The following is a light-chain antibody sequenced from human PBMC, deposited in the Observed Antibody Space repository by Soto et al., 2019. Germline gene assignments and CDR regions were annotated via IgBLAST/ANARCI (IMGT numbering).Light chain of an antibody. J-gene: IGLJ1*01. V-gene: IGLV2-8*01. Sequence: QSALTQPPSASGSPGQSVTISCTGTSSDVGGYNYVSWYQQHPGKAPKLMIYEVSKRPSGVPDRFSGSKSGNTASLTVSGLQAEDEADYYCSSYACRNGVFGTGTKLTVL. CDR2: EVS. CDR3: SSYACRNGV. CDR1: SSDVGGYNY.